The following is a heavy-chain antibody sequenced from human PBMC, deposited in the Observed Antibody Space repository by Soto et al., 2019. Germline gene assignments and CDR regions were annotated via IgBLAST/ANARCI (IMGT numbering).Heavy chain of an antibody. CDR2: IYYSGST. J-gene: IGHJ4*02. Sequence: SETLSLTCTVSGGSISSYYWSWIRQPPGKGLEWIGYIYYSGSTNYNPSLKSRVTISVDTSKNQFSLELSSVTAADTAVYYCARAALGYYIDYWGQGTLVTVSS. V-gene: IGHV4-59*01. CDR3: ARAALGYYIDY. CDR1: GGSISSYY. D-gene: IGHD3-16*01.